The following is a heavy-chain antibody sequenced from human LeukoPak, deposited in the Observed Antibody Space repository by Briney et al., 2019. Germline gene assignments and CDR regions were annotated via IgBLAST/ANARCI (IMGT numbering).Heavy chain of an antibody. Sequence: PSETLSLTCSVSGGSISSYYWSWIRQPPGKGLEWIVYIYYSGTTNYNPSLKSRVTISVDTSKNQFSLKLSSVTAADTAVYYCARHGGYSGNPMPFDSWGQGTLVTVSS. V-gene: IGHV4-59*08. CDR3: ARHGGYSGNPMPFDS. CDR2: IYYSGTT. CDR1: GGSISSYY. D-gene: IGHD4-23*01. J-gene: IGHJ4*02.